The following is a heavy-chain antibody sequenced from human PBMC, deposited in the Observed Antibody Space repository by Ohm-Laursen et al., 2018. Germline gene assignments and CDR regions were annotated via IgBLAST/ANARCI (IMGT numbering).Heavy chain of an antibody. J-gene: IGHJ5*02. V-gene: IGHV4-61*01. CDR1: GGSVSSGSYY. CDR3: ARDYYDGNNWFDP. CDR2: IYYSGST. D-gene: IGHD3-22*01. Sequence: TLSLTCTVSGGSVSSGSYYWSWIRQPPGKGLEWIGYIYYSGSTNYNPSLKSRVTISVDTSKNQFSLKLSSVTAADTAVYYCARDYYDGNNWFDPWGQGTLVTVSS.